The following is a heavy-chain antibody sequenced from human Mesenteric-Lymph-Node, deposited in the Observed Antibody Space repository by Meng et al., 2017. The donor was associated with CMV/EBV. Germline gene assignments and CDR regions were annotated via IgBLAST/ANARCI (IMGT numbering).Heavy chain of an antibody. V-gene: IGHV3-48*04. CDR1: GFTFSSYS. D-gene: IGHD2-15*01. CDR3: ARSVAGTYYYYYGMDV. Sequence: GESLKISCAASGFTFSSYSMNWVRQAPGKGLEWVSYISSSSSTIYHADSVKGRFTISRDNAKNSLYLQMNSLRAEDTAVYYCARSVAGTYYYYYGMDVWGQGTTVTVSS. CDR2: ISSSSSTI. J-gene: IGHJ6*02.